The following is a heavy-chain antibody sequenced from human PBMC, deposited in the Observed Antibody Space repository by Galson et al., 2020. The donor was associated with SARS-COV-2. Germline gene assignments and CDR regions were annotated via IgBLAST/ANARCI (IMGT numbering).Heavy chain of an antibody. V-gene: IGHV1-69*13. D-gene: IGHD5-12*01. CDR2: IIPIFGTA. J-gene: IGHJ6*02. CDR1: GGTFSSYA. CDR3: VAGLEWLRFGGMDV. Sequence: SVTVSCKASGGTFSSYAISWVRQAPGQGLEWMGGIIPIFGTANYAQKFQGRVTITADESTSTAYMELSSLRSEDTAVYYCVAGLEWLRFGGMDVWGQGTTVTVSS.